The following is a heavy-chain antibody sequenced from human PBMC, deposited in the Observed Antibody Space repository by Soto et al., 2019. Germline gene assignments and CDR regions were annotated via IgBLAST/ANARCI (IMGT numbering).Heavy chain of an antibody. CDR3: ARDFSPGGDFWSEVWLRRFDP. V-gene: IGHV1-18*01. CDR1: GYTFTSYG. CDR2: ISAYNGNT. Sequence: ASVKVSCKASGYTFTSYGISWVRQAPGQGLEWMGWISAYNGNTNYVQKLQGRVTMTTDTSTSTAYMELRSLRSDDTAVYYCARDFSPGGDFWSEVWLRRFDPWGQGTLVTVSS. J-gene: IGHJ5*02. D-gene: IGHD3-3*01.